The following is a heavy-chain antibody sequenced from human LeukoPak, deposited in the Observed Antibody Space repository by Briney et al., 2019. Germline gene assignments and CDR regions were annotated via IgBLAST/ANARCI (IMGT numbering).Heavy chain of an antibody. J-gene: IGHJ4*02. D-gene: IGHD5-18*01. V-gene: IGHV4-30-2*01. CDR3: ARAAPNSYGFDY. CDR1: GGSISSGGYS. Sequence: SETLSLTCAVSGGSISSGGYSWSWIRQPPGKGLEWIGYIYHSGSTYYNPSLKSRVTISVDRSKNQFSLKLSSVTAADTAVYYCARAAPNSYGFDYWGQGTLVTVSS. CDR2: IYHSGST.